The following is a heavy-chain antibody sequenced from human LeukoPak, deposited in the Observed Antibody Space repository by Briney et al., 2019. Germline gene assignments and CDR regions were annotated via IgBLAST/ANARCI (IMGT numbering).Heavy chain of an antibody. Sequence: ASVKVSCKASGYTFTSYGISWVRHAPGQGLEWMGWISAYNGNTNYAQKLQGRVTMTTDTSTSTDYMELRSLRSDDTAVYYCARGGWQLVSAYFDYWGQGTLVTVSS. CDR3: ARGGWQLVSAYFDY. J-gene: IGHJ4*02. D-gene: IGHD6-6*01. CDR1: GYTFTSYG. V-gene: IGHV1-18*01. CDR2: ISAYNGNT.